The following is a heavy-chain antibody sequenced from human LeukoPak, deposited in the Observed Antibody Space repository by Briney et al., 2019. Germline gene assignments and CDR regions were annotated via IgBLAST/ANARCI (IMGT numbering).Heavy chain of an antibody. CDR1: GGSISSSSYY. CDR3: ASMESGWHEWYFDL. V-gene: IGHV4-39*01. J-gene: IGHJ2*01. D-gene: IGHD6-19*01. Sequence: KPSETLSLTCTVSGGSISSSSYYSGWIRQPPGKGLEWIGSIYYSGSTYYNPSLKSPVTISVDTSKNQLSLKLSSVTAADTAVYYCASMESGWHEWYFDLWGRGTLVTVSS. CDR2: IYYSGST.